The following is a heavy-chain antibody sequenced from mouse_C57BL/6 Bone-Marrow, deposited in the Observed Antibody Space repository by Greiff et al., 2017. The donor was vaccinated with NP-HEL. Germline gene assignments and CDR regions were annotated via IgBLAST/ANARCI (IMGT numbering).Heavy chain of an antibody. V-gene: IGHV1-9*01. Sequence: QVQLKQSGAELMKPGASVKLSCKATGYTFTGYWIEWVKQRPGHGLEWIGEILPGSGSTNYNEKFKGKATFTADTSSNTAYMQLSSLTTEDSAIYYCSRSGIRRTGGGYYVDYWGQGTTLTVSS. CDR1: GYTFTGYW. D-gene: IGHD1-2*01. J-gene: IGHJ2*01. CDR2: ILPGSGST. CDR3: SRSGIRRTGGGYYVDY.